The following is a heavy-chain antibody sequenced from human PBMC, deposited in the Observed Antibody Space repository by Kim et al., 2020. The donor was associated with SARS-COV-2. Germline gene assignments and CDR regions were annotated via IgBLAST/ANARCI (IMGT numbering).Heavy chain of an antibody. J-gene: IGHJ4*02. D-gene: IGHD5-12*01. CDR3: ARDKLEMATIDY. CDR2: IWYDGSNK. CDR1: GFTFSSYG. V-gene: IGHV3-33*01. Sequence: GGSLRLSCAASGFTFSSYGMHWVRQAPGKGLEWVAVIWYDGSNKYYADSVKGRFTISRDNSKNTLYLQMNRLRAEDTAVYYCARDKLEMATIDYWGQGTLVTVSS.